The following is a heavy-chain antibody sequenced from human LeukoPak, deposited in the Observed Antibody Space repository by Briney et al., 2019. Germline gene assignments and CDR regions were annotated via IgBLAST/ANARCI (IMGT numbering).Heavy chain of an antibody. J-gene: IGHJ4*02. D-gene: IGHD3-22*01. CDR1: GFTFNIYG. V-gene: IGHV3-30*19. CDR3: AKDYYDSSGYADY. Sequence: TGGSLRLSCAGSGFTFNIYGMHWVRQAPGKGLEWVAVISYDGSNKYYADSVKGRFTISRDNAKNSLYLQMNSLRAEDTALYYCAKDYYDSSGYADYWGQGTLVTVSS. CDR2: ISYDGSNK.